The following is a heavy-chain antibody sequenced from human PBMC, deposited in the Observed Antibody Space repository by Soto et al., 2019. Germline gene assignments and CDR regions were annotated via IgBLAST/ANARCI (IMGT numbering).Heavy chain of an antibody. D-gene: IGHD3-3*01. CDR1: GYTFTSYD. V-gene: IGHV1-8*01. J-gene: IGHJ2*01. CDR3: ARGNLELLSRLVQYFDL. Sequence: QVQLVQSGAEVKKPGASVKVSCKASGYTFTSYDINWVRQATGQGLEWMGWMNPNSGNTGYAQKLQCRVTMTRNTSISAAYMELSSLRSEDTAVYYCARGNLELLSRLVQYFDLWGRGTLVTVSS. CDR2: MNPNSGNT.